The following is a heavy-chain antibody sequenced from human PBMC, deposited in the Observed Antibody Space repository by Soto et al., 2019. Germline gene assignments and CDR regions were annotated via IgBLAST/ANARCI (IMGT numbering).Heavy chain of an antibody. V-gene: IGHV1-69*19. CDR1: GGTFSSYA. J-gene: IGHJ4*02. D-gene: IGHD6-19*01. Sequence: QVQLVQSGAEVKKPGSSVKVSCKASGGTFSSYAISWVRQAPGQGLEWMGGIIPIFGTANYAQKFQGRVTFTADESMSKAYMELSSRRSEDTAVYYCAIRIAVAGTEPPGGYWGQGTLVTVSS. CDR2: IIPIFGTA. CDR3: AIRIAVAGTEPPGGY.